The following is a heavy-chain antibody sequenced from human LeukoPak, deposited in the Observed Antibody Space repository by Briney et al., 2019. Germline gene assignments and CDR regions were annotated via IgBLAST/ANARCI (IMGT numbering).Heavy chain of an antibody. D-gene: IGHD5-24*01. Sequence: SETLSLTCTVSGGSISSYYWSWIRQPPRKGLEWIGYIYYSGSTNYNPSLKSRVTISVDTSKNQFSLKLSSVTAADTAVYYCARRWVGDGYNYEYYFDYWGQGTLVTVSS. CDR3: ARRWVGDGYNYEYYFDY. V-gene: IGHV4-59*08. CDR1: GGSISSYY. CDR2: IYYSGST. J-gene: IGHJ4*02.